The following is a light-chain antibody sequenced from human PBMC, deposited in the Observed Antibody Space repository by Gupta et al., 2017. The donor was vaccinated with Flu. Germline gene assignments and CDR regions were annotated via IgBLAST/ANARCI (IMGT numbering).Light chain of an antibody. CDR3: QHYNNWPLT. Sequence: IVLTQSPATLSVSPGDSATLSCRASQSGSSNFAWFQQKPGQAPRLLIYGASVRATGSPARFSGSGSGTEFTLTITSLQSEDFAVYYCQHYNNWPLTFGQGTRLEIK. CDR2: GAS. V-gene: IGKV3-15*01. J-gene: IGKJ5*01. CDR1: QSGSSN.